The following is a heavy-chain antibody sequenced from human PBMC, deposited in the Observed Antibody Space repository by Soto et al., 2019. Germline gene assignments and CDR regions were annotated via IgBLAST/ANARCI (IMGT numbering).Heavy chain of an antibody. Sequence: GASVKVSCKASGYTFTDYYIHWVRQAPGQGLEWLGWINTDGGGTNYARKFEGSVTMTRDTSINTVYLEVNGLTSDDTAIYSCARDIYIAAAGTAYDYWGQGTLVTVS. D-gene: IGHD6-13*01. V-gene: IGHV1-2*04. CDR3: ARDIYIAAAGTAYDY. J-gene: IGHJ4*02. CDR1: GYTFTDYY. CDR2: INTDGGGT.